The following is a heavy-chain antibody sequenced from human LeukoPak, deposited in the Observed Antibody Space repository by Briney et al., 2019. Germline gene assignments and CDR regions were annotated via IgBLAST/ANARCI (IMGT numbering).Heavy chain of an antibody. Sequence: SETLSLTCAVYGGSFSGYYWSWIRQPPGKGLEWIGEINHSGSTNYNPSLKSRVTISVDMSKNQFSLKLSSVTAADTAVYYCARANIVVVPADTQGFDPWGQGTLVTVSS. D-gene: IGHD2-2*01. J-gene: IGHJ5*02. V-gene: IGHV4-34*01. CDR2: INHSGST. CDR3: ARANIVVVPADTQGFDP. CDR1: GGSFSGYY.